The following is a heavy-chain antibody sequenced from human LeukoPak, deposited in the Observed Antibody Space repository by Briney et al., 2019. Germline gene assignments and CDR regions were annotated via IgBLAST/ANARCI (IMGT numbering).Heavy chain of an antibody. D-gene: IGHD3-22*01. V-gene: IGHV4-4*02. J-gene: IGHJ4*02. CDR3: ARGDSSGYPDY. CDR2: IYHSGST. CDR1: GGSISSSNW. Sequence: PSGTLSLTCAVSGGSISSSNWWSWVRQPPGKGLEWIGEIYHSGSTNYNPSLKSRATISVDKSKNQFSLKLSSVTAADAAVYYCARGDSSGYPDYWGQGTLVTVSS.